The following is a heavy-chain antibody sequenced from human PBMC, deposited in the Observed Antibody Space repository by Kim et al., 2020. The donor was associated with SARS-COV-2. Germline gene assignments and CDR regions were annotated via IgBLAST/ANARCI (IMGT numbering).Heavy chain of an antibody. CDR1: GFTFSSYA. V-gene: IGHV3-23*01. CDR2: ISGSGGST. J-gene: IGHJ4*02. D-gene: IGHD1-26*01. CDR3: AKGLSIVGATRVDY. Sequence: GGSLRLSCAASGFTFSSYAMSWVRQAPGKGLEWVSAISGSGGSTYYADSVKGRFTISRDNSKNTLYLQMNSLRAEDTAVYYCAKGLSIVGATRVDYWGQGTLVTVSS.